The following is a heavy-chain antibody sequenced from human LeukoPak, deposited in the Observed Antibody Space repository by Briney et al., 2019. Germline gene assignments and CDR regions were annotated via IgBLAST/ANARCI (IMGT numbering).Heavy chain of an antibody. CDR2: INPNSGGT. CDR3: ASLKGATRAFDY. Sequence: ASVKVSCKASGYTFTGYCMHWVRQAPGQGLEWMGWINPNSGGTNYAQKFQGRVTMTRDTSISTAYMELSRLRSDDTAVYYCASLKGATRAFDYWGQGTLVTVSS. CDR1: GYTFTGYC. V-gene: IGHV1-2*02. D-gene: IGHD1-26*01. J-gene: IGHJ4*02.